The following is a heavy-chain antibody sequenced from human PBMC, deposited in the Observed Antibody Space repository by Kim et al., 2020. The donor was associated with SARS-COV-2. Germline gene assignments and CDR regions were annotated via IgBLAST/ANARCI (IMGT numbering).Heavy chain of an antibody. D-gene: IGHD3-9*01. Sequence: GGSLRLSCGASGFTFSNYWMHWVRQVPGRGLVWVSRINYDGKSRSYADSVKGRFVISRDNAKNTLSLQMNSLRGEDTAVYYCARARYFDSRDDAFDVWG. CDR2: INYDGKSR. CDR3: ARARYFDSRDDAFDV. V-gene: IGHV3-74*01. CDR1: GFTFSNYW. J-gene: IGHJ3*01.